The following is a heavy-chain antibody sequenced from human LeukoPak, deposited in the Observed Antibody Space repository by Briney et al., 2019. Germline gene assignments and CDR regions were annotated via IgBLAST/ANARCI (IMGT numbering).Heavy chain of an antibody. Sequence: GGSPRLSCAASGFTFSSYAMHWVRQAPGKGLQYVSAISSNGGSTYYADSVKGRFTISRDNSKNTLYLQMGSLRGEDMAVYYCARGGSSSWSPIADWGQGTLVTVSS. D-gene: IGHD6-13*01. V-gene: IGHV3-64*02. CDR2: ISSNGGST. CDR1: GFTFSSYA. J-gene: IGHJ4*02. CDR3: ARGGSSSWSPIAD.